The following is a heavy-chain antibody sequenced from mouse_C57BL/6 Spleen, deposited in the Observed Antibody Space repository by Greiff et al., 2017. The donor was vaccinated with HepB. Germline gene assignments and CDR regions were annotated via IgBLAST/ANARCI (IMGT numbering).Heavy chain of an antibody. Sequence: EVKLQESGPGLVKPSQSLSLTCSVTGYSITSGYYWNWIRQFPGNKLEWMGYISYDGSNNYNPSLKNRISITRDTSKNQFFLKLNSVTTEDTATYYCALIPLYYYGSSYDWYFDVWGTGTTVTVSS. CDR3: ALIPLYYYGSSYDWYFDV. D-gene: IGHD1-1*01. V-gene: IGHV3-6*01. J-gene: IGHJ1*03. CDR2: ISYDGSN. CDR1: GYSITSGYY.